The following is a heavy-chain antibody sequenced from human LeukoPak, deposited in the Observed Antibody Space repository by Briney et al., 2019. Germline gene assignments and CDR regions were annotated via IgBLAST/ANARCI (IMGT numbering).Heavy chain of an antibody. D-gene: IGHD6-13*01. CDR3: ARVTYSSSLFDY. V-gene: IGHV1-2*02. CDR1: RYTFTGYY. J-gene: IGHJ4*02. Sequence: GASVKVSCKASRYTFTGYYMHWVRQAPGQGLEWMGWINPNSGGTNYAQKFQGRVTMTRDTSISTAYMELSRLRSDDTAVYYCARVTYSSSLFDYWGQGTLVTVSS. CDR2: INPNSGGT.